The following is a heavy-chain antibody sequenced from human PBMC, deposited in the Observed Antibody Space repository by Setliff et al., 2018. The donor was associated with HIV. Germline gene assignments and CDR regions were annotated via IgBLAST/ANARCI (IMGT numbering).Heavy chain of an antibody. CDR3: ARGDYGSGSYYPYYFYYGMDV. CDR2: IIPIYGTP. J-gene: IGHJ6*02. D-gene: IGHD3-10*01. CDR1: GGTFSSYS. Sequence: SVKVSCKASGGTFSSYSINWVRQAPGQGLEWMGGIIPIYGTPIYARKFQGRVTITADESTSTAYMELSSLRSEDTAVYYCARGDYGSGSYYPYYFYYGMDVWGQGTTVTVSS. V-gene: IGHV1-69*13.